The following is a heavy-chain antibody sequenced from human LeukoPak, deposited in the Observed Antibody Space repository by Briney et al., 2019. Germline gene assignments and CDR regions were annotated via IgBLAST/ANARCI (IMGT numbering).Heavy chain of an antibody. CDR3: ARSGYYYDSSGPLPFDY. CDR1: GFTFSNYW. J-gene: IGHJ4*02. D-gene: IGHD3-22*01. V-gene: IGHV3-7*01. Sequence: GGSLRLSCAASGFTFSNYWMSWVRQVPGKGLEWVANVKQDGSEKYYVDSVKGRFTISRDNAKNSLYLQMNSLRAEDTAVYYCARSGYYYDSSGPLPFDYWGQGTLVTVSS. CDR2: VKQDGSEK.